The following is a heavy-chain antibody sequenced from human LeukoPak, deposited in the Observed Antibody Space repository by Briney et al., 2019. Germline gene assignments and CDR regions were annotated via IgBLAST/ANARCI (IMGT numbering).Heavy chain of an antibody. CDR1: GGSISSSSYY. CDR2: IYYSGST. CDR3: ARLEQQLDFDY. D-gene: IGHD6-13*01. Sequence: SETLSLTCTVSGGSISSSSYYWGWIRQPPGKGLEWIGSIYYSGSTYYNPSLKSRVTISVDTSKNQFSLKLSSVTAADTAVYYCARLEQQLDFDYWGQGTLVTVSS. V-gene: IGHV4-39*01. J-gene: IGHJ4*02.